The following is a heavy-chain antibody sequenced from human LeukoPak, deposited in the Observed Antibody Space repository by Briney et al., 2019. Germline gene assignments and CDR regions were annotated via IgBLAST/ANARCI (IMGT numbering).Heavy chain of an antibody. D-gene: IGHD4-23*01. CDR1: GYSFTSYY. V-gene: IGHV5-51*01. J-gene: IGHJ3*02. CDR2: ICPGDSET. Sequence: GESLKISCKASGYSFTSYYIGWVRQVPGKGLEWMGIICPGDSETRYSPSFQGQVTISADKSISTAYLQWSSLKASDTAMYYCARRYGGNSALDIWGQGTMVTVSS. CDR3: ARRYGGNSALDI.